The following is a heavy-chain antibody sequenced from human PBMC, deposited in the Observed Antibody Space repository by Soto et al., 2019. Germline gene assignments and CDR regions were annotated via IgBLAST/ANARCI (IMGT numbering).Heavy chain of an antibody. J-gene: IGHJ4*02. CDR1: GESFTGYY. V-gene: IGHV4-34*01. Sequence: SETLSLTCAVYGESFTGYYWSWIRQPPGAGLEWIGEINHSGTTNYNPSLKSRVTISVDTSKNQFSLKLSSVTAADTAVYYCARNSGYDQIDYWGQGTLVTVSS. CDR3: ARNSGYDQIDY. D-gene: IGHD5-12*01. CDR2: INHSGTT.